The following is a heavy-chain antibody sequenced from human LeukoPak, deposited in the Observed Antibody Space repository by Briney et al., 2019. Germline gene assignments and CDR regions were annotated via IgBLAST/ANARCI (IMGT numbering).Heavy chain of an antibody. D-gene: IGHD3-22*01. J-gene: IGHJ4*02. V-gene: IGHV1-46*03. CDR2: INPSGGSN. CDR3: ARGEDSSGYYYDY. CDR1: GYTFTSYY. Sequence: ASVKVSCKPSGYTFTSYYMHWVRQAPGQGLEWMGIINPSGGSNSYAQKFQGRLTMTRDTSTRPVYMELSSLRSEDTAVYYCARGEDSSGYYYDYWGQGTLVTVSS.